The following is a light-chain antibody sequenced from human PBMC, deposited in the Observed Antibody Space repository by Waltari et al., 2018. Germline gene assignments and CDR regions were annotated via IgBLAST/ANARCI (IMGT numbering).Light chain of an antibody. CDR2: EVS. J-gene: IGLJ2*01. V-gene: IGLV2-14*01. CDR1: SSDVGGYNY. CDR3: SSYTSSSTVV. Sequence: QSALTQPASVSGSPGQSITISCTGTSSDVGGYNYVSWYQQHPGKAPKLMIFEVSNRPSGRSNRFSGSKSGNTASLTISGLQAEDEDDYYCSSYTSSSTVVVGGGTKLTVL.